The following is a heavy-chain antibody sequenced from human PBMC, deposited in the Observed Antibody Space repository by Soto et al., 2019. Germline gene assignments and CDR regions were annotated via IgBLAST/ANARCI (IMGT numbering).Heavy chain of an antibody. V-gene: IGHV1-69*06. J-gene: IGHJ4*01. CDR3: GRRERTGYNWDFES. Sequence: KVSCTDSGGNFSSNPISWIRQAPGRGLEWVGGTIPTFGAGSYAQRFQGRVTITADKSTNTAYMELSNLMPDGTGVNYRGRRERTGYNWDFESWGQ. D-gene: IGHD5-12*01. CDR1: GGNFSSNP. CDR2: TIPTFGAG.